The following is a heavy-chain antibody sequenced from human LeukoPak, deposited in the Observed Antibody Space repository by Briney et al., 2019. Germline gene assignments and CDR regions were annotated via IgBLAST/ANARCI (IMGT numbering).Heavy chain of an antibody. CDR1: GFTFSTYA. D-gene: IGHD2-2*01. J-gene: IGHJ4*02. Sequence: GGSLRLSCAASGFTFSTYAMSWVRQTPGKGLEWVSAISGSGVRTYYADSVKGRFTISRDNSENTLYLQMNSLRAEDTAVYYCAKDLSGYCSSTSCHYFDYWGQGTLVTVSS. CDR2: ISGSGVRT. CDR3: AKDLSGYCSSTSCHYFDY. V-gene: IGHV3-23*01.